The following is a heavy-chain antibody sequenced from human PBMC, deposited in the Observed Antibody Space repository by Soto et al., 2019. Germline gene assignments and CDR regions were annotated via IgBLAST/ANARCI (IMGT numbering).Heavy chain of an antibody. D-gene: IGHD1-26*01. Sequence: ASVKVSCKASGYTFTSYDINWVRQATGQGLEWMGWMNPNSGNTGCAQKFQGRITMTRDTSISTAYMELSSLRSEDTAVYYCAPTQEEGEWAFDYWGQGTLVTVSS. CDR2: MNPNSGNT. CDR3: APTQEEGEWAFDY. J-gene: IGHJ4*02. V-gene: IGHV1-8*01. CDR1: GYTFTSYD.